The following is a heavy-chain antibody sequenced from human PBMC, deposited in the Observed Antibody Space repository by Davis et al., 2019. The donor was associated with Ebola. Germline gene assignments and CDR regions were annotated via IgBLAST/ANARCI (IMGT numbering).Heavy chain of an antibody. D-gene: IGHD5-24*01. Sequence: SETLSLTCTVSGGSISNYYWSWIRQPPGKGLEWIGYIYYSGSTNYNPSLKSRVTISVDTSKNQFSLKLSSVTAADTAVYYCARVEMATIEGFDYWGQGTLVTVSS. J-gene: IGHJ4*02. CDR2: IYYSGST. V-gene: IGHV4-59*12. CDR1: GGSISNYY. CDR3: ARVEMATIEGFDY.